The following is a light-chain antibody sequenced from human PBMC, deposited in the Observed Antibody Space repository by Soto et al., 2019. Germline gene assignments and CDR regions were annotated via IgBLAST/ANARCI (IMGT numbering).Light chain of an antibody. CDR2: APS. V-gene: IGKV3-20*01. Sequence: EVVLTQSPATLSLSPGERATLSCRASENVRTFVDWYQQKPGQAPRLLFYAPSSRATGIPDGFSGSGSGTDFTLTIDGLEPEDFVVYDCQQYGYSPLTFGQGTRLAI. J-gene: IGKJ5*01. CDR1: ENVRTF. CDR3: QQYGYSPLT.